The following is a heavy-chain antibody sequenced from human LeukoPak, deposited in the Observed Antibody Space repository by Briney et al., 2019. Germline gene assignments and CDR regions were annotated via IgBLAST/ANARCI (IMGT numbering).Heavy chain of an antibody. J-gene: IGHJ5*02. D-gene: IGHD5-12*01. CDR2: IWYDGSNK. CDR1: GFTFSSYG. Sequence: GGSMRLSCAASGFTFSSYGMHWVRQAPGKGLEWVAVIWYDGSNKYYADSVKGRFTISRDNAKNTLYLQMNNLRAEDTAVYYCARAYIVATNWFDPWGQGTLVTVSS. V-gene: IGHV3-33*01. CDR3: ARAYIVATNWFDP.